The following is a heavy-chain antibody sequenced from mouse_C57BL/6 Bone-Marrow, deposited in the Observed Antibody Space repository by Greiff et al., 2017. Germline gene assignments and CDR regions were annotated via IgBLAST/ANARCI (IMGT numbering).Heavy chain of an antibody. CDR2: LSGGGGNT. J-gene: IGHJ1*03. D-gene: IGHD1-1*01. CDR3: SRQVTTVLATKYFDV. CDR1: GFTFSSYT. V-gene: IGHV5-9*01. Sequence: EVKVVESGGGLVKPGGSLKLSCAASGFTFSSYTMSWVRQTPEKRLQWVAALSGGGGNTYYPDSVKGRFTISRDNDKNILYLQMSSLRSEDTALYYCSRQVTTVLATKYFDVWGTGTTVTGAS.